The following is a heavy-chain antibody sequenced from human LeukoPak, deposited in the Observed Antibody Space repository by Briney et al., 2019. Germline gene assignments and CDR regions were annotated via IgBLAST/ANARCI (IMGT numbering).Heavy chain of an antibody. V-gene: IGHV3-23*01. D-gene: IGHD1-26*01. CDR3: AKQSPYGGRFGVDDD. Sequence: GGSLRLSCAASGFTFSNYAMSWVRQAPGKGPEWVSAINTNSGSIYYTDSVKGRFTTSRDNSKNTLYLQMNDLRPEDTAVYSCAKQSPYGGRFGVDDDWGRGTLVTVSS. CDR2: INTNSGSI. CDR1: GFTFSNYA. J-gene: IGHJ4*02.